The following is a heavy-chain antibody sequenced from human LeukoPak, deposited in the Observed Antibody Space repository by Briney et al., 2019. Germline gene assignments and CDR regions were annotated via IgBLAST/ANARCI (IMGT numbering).Heavy chain of an antibody. CDR3: ARDDYGGNSHDAFDI. J-gene: IGHJ3*02. CDR1: VYTFTSYY. Sequence: ASVTVSCKSSVYTFTSYYIHWVRQAPGQGLEWMGIINPSSGSTSYAQKFQGRVTMTRDTSTSTAYMELSSLGSEDTAVYYCARDDYGGNSHDAFDIWGQGTVVTVSS. D-gene: IGHD4-23*01. CDR2: INPSSGST. V-gene: IGHV1-46*01.